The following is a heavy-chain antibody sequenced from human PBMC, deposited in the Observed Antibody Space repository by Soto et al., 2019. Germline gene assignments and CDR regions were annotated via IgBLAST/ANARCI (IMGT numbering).Heavy chain of an antibody. V-gene: IGHV3-66*01. D-gene: IGHD2-15*01. Sequence: GGSLRLSCAASGFTVSSNYMSWVRQAPGKGLEWVSVIYSGGSTYYADSVKGRFTISRDNAKNSLYLQMNSLRAEDTAVYYCARDVQMVVVAATPGGFRYWGQGTLVTVSS. J-gene: IGHJ4*02. CDR2: IYSGGST. CDR1: GFTVSSNY. CDR3: ARDVQMVVVAATPGGFRY.